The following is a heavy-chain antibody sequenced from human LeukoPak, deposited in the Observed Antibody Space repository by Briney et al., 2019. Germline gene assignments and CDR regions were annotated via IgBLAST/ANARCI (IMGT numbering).Heavy chain of an antibody. CDR1: GYTFTGYC. Sequence: ASVKVSCKASGYTFTGYCMHWVRQAPGQRLEWMGWINPNSGGTNYAQKFQGRVTMTRDTSISTAYMELSRLRSDDTAVYYCARYMITFGGVSLTPDYWGQGTLVTVSS. CDR2: INPNSGGT. CDR3: ARYMITFGGVSLTPDY. J-gene: IGHJ4*02. V-gene: IGHV1-2*02. D-gene: IGHD3-16*01.